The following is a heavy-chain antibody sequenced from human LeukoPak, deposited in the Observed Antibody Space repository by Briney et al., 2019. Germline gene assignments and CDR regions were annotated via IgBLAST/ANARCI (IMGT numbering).Heavy chain of an antibody. V-gene: IGHV1/OR15-2*02. Sequence: ASVKVSCKASGYAFTGYYMHWVRQAPGQGLEWMGGIIPIFGTPNYAQKLQGRVTMTTDTSTSTAYMELSSLRSEDTAVYYCARQAYYYDSSGYPSSFDPWGQGTLVTVSS. J-gene: IGHJ5*02. CDR2: IIPIFGTP. CDR3: ARQAYYYDSSGYPSSFDP. D-gene: IGHD3-22*01. CDR1: GYAFTGYY.